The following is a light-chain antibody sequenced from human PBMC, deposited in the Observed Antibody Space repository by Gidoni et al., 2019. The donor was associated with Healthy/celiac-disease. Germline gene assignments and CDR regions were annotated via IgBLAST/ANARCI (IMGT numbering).Light chain of an antibody. V-gene: IGKV1-5*01. CDR1: QSISSW. J-gene: IGKJ1*01. CDR3: QQYNSYWT. Sequence: DIQMTQSTSTLSASGGDRVNITCRASQSISSWLAWYQQKPGKDPKLLIYDASSLESVVPSRFSGSGSGTEFTLTISSLQPDDFATYYCQQYNSYWTFGQGTKVEIK. CDR2: DAS.